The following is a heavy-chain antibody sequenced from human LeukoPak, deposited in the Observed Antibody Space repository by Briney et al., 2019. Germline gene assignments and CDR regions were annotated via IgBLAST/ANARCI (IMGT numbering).Heavy chain of an antibody. V-gene: IGHV4-39*07. Sequence: PSETLSLTCTLSGGSIFSNSYYWGWIRQPPGKGLEWIGSIYYSGSTHYNPSLKSRVTISIDTSKNQFSLKLRSVTAADTAIYYCARGLYTYGPAGQMTPWHNSWGQGTLVTVSS. CDR2: IYYSGST. CDR1: GGSIFSNSYY. CDR3: ARGLYTYGPAGQMTPWHNS. J-gene: IGHJ5*02. D-gene: IGHD2-8*01.